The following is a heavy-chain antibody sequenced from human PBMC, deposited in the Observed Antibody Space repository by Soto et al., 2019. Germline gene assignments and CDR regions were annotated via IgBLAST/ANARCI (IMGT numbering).Heavy chain of an antibody. CDR2: INPSGDST. CDR3: ARERRGSNTAFDY. V-gene: IGHV1-46*01. D-gene: IGHD1-1*01. Sequence: GASVKVSCKASGYTFTNFYMQWVRQAPGQGLEWMGMINPSGDSTSYARKFQGRVTVTRDTSTSIIYMELSSLRSEDTAVYYCARERRGSNTAFDYWGLGTLVTVS. CDR1: GYTFTNFY. J-gene: IGHJ4*02.